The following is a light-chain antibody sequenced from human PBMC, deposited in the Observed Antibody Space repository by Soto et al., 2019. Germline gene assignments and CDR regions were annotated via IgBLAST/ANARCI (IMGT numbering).Light chain of an antibody. V-gene: IGLV2-11*01. CDR1: GSDVGDSSH. CDR2: EVN. J-gene: IGLJ1*01. CDR3: CSYAGNYIYV. Sequence: QSALTQPRSVSGSPGQSVTISCTATGSDVGDSSHVSWYQLHPGKAPKLMIYEVNNRPSGVPDRFSGSKSGSTASLTISGLQAEDEADYYCCSYAGNYIYVFGTGTKLTVL.